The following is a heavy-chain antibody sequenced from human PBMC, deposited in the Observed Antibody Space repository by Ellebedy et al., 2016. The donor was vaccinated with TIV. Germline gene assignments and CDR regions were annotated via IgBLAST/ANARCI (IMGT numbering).Heavy chain of an antibody. D-gene: IGHD6-13*01. Sequence: GGSLRLXXAASGFIFSNYDMNWVRQPPGKGLEWVSSISLSGSYIYFADSVKGRFAISRDNAKNSLYLQMNSLRAEDTAVYYCARLLSRQQPDAFDIWGQGTMVTVSS. V-gene: IGHV3-21*01. CDR2: ISLSGSYI. CDR3: ARLLSRQQPDAFDI. CDR1: GFIFSNYD. J-gene: IGHJ3*02.